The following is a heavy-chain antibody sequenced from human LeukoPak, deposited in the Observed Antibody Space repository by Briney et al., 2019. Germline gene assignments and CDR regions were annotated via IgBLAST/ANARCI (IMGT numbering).Heavy chain of an antibody. D-gene: IGHD2-15*01. CDR2: ISSSSSTI. CDR3: ARGSGCSGGSCYSSYYYYYGMDV. Sequence: GVSLRLSCAASGFTFSSYSMNWVRQAPGKGLEWVSYISSSSSTIYYADSVKGRFTIPRDNAKNSLYLQMNSLRAEDTAVYYCARGSGCSGGSCYSSYYYYYGMDVWGQGTTVTVSS. CDR1: GFTFSSYS. J-gene: IGHJ6*02. V-gene: IGHV3-48*01.